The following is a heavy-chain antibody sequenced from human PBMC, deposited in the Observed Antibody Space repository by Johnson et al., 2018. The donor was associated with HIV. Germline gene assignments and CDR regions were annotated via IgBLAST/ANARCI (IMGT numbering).Heavy chain of an antibody. D-gene: IGHD2/OR15-2a*01. CDR2: INWNGGSI. J-gene: IGHJ3*02. CDR3: AKAFSTFHDAFDI. CDR1: GFTFDDYG. V-gene: IGHV3-20*04. Sequence: VQLVESGGGVVRPGGSLRLSCAASGFTFDDYGMSWVRQAPGKGLEWVSGINWNGGSIGYADSVKGRFTISRDNAKNSLNLQMNSLRAEDTAVYFCAKAFSTFHDAFDIWGQGTMVTVSS.